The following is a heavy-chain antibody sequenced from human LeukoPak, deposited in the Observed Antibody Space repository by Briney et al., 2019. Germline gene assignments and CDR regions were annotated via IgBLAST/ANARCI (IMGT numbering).Heavy chain of an antibody. CDR3: TTPPGGTYNH. V-gene: IGHV3-23*01. D-gene: IGHD5-24*01. CDR1: GFTFSSYG. Sequence: LSGGSLRLSCAASGFTFSSYGMSWVRQAPGKGLEWVSAISGSGGSTYYADSVKGRFTISRDNSRNTLYLQMNSVRAEDTAIYYCTTPPGGTYNHWGQGTLVSVSS. CDR2: ISGSGGST. J-gene: IGHJ4*02.